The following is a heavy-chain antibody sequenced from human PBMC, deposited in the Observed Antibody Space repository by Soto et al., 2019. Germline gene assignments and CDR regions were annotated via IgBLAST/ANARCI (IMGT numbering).Heavy chain of an antibody. J-gene: IGHJ5*02. CDR3: AKGNSGWTRFDP. CDR1: GFTVSSNY. CDR2: IYSGGTT. Sequence: PGGSLRLSCAASGFTVSSNYMSWVRQAPGKGLEWVSVIYSGGTTYYADSVKGRFTISRDNSKSTLYLQMNSLRAEDTAVYYCAKGNSGWTRFDPWGQGTLVTVSS. V-gene: IGHV3-66*01. D-gene: IGHD6-19*01.